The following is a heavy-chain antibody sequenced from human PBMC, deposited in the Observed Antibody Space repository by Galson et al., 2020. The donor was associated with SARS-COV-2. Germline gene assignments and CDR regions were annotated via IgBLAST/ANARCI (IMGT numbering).Heavy chain of an antibody. V-gene: IGHV4-39*01. CDR1: GGSISSSSYY. CDR2: IYYSGST. J-gene: IGHJ6*02. Sequence: ETLSLTCTVSGGSISSSSYYWGWIRQPPGKGLEWIGSIYYSGSTYYNPSLKSRVTISVDTSKNQFSLKLSSVTAADTAVYYCASTAYGSGSHYYGMDVWGQGTTVTVLL. D-gene: IGHD3-10*01. CDR3: ASTAYGSGSHYYGMDV.